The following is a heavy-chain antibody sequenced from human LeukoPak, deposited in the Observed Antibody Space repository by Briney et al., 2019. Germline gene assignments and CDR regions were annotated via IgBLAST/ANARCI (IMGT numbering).Heavy chain of an antibody. CDR3: ARSYGDYGSFDY. V-gene: IGHV1-69*04. Sequence: ASVKVSCNASGGTFSSYAISWVRQAPGQGLEWMGRIIPIFGIANYAQKFQGRVTITADKSTSTAYMELSSLRSEDTAVYYCARSYGDYGSFDYWGQGTLVTVSS. CDR1: GGTFSSYA. D-gene: IGHD4-17*01. CDR2: IIPIFGIA. J-gene: IGHJ4*02.